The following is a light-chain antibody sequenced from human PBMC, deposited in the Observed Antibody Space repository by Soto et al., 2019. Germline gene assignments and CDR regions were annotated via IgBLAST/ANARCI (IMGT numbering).Light chain of an antibody. CDR3: SSYTTSNTRQIV. J-gene: IGLJ1*01. V-gene: IGLV2-14*03. Sequence: QSVLTQPASVSGSPGQSITISCTGTSSDVCGYNYVSWYQHHPGKAPKLIIYDVCNRPSGVSIRFSGSKSDNTASLTISGLQPEDEADYHCSSYTTSNTRQIVFGTGTRSPS. CDR2: DVC. CDR1: SSDVCGYNY.